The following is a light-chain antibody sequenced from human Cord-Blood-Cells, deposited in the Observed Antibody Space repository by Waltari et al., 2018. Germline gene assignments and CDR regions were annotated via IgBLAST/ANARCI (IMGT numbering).Light chain of an antibody. CDR3: QQYYSYLRT. CDR2: AAS. V-gene: IGKV1-8*01. Sequence: AIRITQFHLSYSESTGARVTITCRASQGISCYLAWYQQKPGKAPNLLIYAASTLQSGVPSRFSGSGSVTDFTLTISCLQSEDFATYYCQQYYSYLRTFGQGTKLEIK. CDR1: QGISCY. J-gene: IGKJ2*01.